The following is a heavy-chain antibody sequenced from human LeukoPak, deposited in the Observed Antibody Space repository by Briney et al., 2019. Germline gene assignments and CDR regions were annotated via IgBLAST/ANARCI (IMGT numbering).Heavy chain of an antibody. Sequence: GGSLRLSCAASGFTFSTYAMHWVRRAPGKGLEWVAFLSSDGSNEYYADSVKGRFTISSDNSKNTMYLQMTTLTTDDTAVYFCARGGGSGSWLIDYWGQGTLVTVSS. CDR3: ARGGGSGSWLIDY. J-gene: IGHJ4*02. CDR1: GFTFSTYA. CDR2: LSSDGSNE. V-gene: IGHV3-30-3*01. D-gene: IGHD3-10*01.